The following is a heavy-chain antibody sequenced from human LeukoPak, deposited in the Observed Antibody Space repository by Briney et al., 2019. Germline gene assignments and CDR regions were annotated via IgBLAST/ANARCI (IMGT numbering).Heavy chain of an antibody. CDR3: VREKNDIVLTSYYFDY. D-gene: IGHD5-12*01. V-gene: IGHV3-53*01. CDR2: LYSSGDT. CDR1: GFRVSTNY. J-gene: IGHJ4*02. Sequence: PGGSLRLSRAASGFRVSTNYIGWVRQAPGKGLEWVSVLYSSGDTYYADSVKGRFTISGDNSKNTVYLQMNSLRAEDTAVYYCVREKNDIVLTSYYFDYWGQGTLVTVSS.